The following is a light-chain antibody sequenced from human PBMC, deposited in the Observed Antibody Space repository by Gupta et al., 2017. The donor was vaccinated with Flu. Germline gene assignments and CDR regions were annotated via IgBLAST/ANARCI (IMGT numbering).Light chain of an antibody. CDR1: SSKIGRNP. V-gene: IGLV1-44*01. Sequence: QSVLTQPPSASGTPGQRVTISCSGSSSKIGRNPVNWYQHLPGTAPKLLIYTNNRRPSGVPDRFSGSKSGTSASLAISGLHSEDETDYYCAAWDDSLSALVFGTGTKVTVL. CDR2: TNN. CDR3: AAWDDSLSALV. J-gene: IGLJ1*01.